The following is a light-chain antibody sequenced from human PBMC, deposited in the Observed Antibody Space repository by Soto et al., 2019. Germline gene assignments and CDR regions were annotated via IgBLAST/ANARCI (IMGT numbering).Light chain of an antibody. CDR1: SSNIGSNY. V-gene: IGLV1-47*02. CDR3: AAWDDSRSVV. J-gene: IGLJ2*01. CDR2: SNN. Sequence: QAVVTQPPSASGTPGQRVTISCSGSSSNIGSNYVYWYQQLPGTAPKLLIYSNNQRPSGVPDRFSGSKSGTSASLAISGLRSEDEADYYCAAWDDSRSVVFGGGTKVTVL.